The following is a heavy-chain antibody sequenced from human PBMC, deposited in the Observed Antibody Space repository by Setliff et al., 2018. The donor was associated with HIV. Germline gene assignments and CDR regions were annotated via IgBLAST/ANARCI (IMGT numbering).Heavy chain of an antibody. J-gene: IGHJ3*02. CDR3: AKDRVRDGYNPDAFDI. CDR2: ISESGANT. CDR1: GGSISSSSYY. Sequence: ETLSLTCTVSGGSISSSSYYWGWIRQPPGKGLEWVSGISESGANTYYADSVKGRFTISRDNSKNTLSLQMNSLRAEDTAVYYCAKDRVRDGYNPDAFDIWGQGTMVTVSS. V-gene: IGHV3-23*01. D-gene: IGHD5-12*01.